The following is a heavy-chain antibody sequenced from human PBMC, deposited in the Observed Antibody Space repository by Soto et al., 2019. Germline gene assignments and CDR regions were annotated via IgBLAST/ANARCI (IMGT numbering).Heavy chain of an antibody. CDR1: GFTFDSHT. CDR3: ARTYSSSWNYLDY. D-gene: IGHD6-13*01. CDR2: ISFDGSLK. V-gene: IGHV3-30*04. J-gene: IGHJ4*02. Sequence: QVHLVESGGGVVQPGRSLRLSCTASGFTFDSHTMHWVRQSPGKGLEWVALISFDGSLKYDSDSVKGRFSISRDNSKNTVFLEMNSLRPEDTAVYHCARTYSSSWNYLDYWGQGVQVIVSS.